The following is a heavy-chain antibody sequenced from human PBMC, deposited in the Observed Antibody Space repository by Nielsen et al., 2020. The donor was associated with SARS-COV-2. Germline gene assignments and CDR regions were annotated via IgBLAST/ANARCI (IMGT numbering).Heavy chain of an antibody. CDR2: ITGSGDMT. Sequence: GESLKISCVASGFSFSTYVMSWVRQAPGKGLEWVSGITGSGDMTYYADSVRGRFTISRDNSKNTMYVQMDSLRAEDTATYYCAKQGGVFHFRSSFYPDFWGQGTLVTVSS. CDR1: GFSFSTYV. V-gene: IGHV3-23*01. CDR3: AKQGGVFHFRSSFYPDF. D-gene: IGHD3-3*02. J-gene: IGHJ4*02.